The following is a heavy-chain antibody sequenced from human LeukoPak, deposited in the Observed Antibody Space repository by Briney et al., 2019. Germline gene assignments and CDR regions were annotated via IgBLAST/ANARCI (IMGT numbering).Heavy chain of an antibody. V-gene: IGHV3-23*01. J-gene: IGHJ1*01. CDR3: AREEDYDILTGYFLGHFQH. CDR2: ISGSGDSK. CDR1: GFTFSTYA. D-gene: IGHD3-9*01. Sequence: GGSLRVSCAASGFTFSTYAMRWVRQAPGKGLEWVLGISGSGDSKYYADSVKGRFTISRDNSKNTLCLQMNSLRAEDTAVYYCAREEDYDILTGYFLGHFQHWGQGTLVTVSS.